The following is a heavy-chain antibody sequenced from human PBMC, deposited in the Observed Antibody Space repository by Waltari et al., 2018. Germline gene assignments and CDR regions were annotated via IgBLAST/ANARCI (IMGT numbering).Heavy chain of an antibody. Sequence: QVQLQESGPGLVKPSETLSLTCSIFGGSISSSYWSWIRQPPGQGLEWIGYIYYRGTTNYNPSLRSRVTISVDTSKNQFSLNLSSVTAADTAVYYCAREFSIVAAGTRIGALDVWGQGTMVTVSS. CDR2: IYYRGTT. D-gene: IGHD6-13*01. V-gene: IGHV4-59*01. CDR3: AREFSIVAAGTRIGALDV. J-gene: IGHJ3*01. CDR1: GGSISSSY.